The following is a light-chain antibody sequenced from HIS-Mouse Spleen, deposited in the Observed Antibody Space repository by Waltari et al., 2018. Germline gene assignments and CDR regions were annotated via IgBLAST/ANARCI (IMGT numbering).Light chain of an antibody. V-gene: IGKV1-39*01. CDR2: AAS. CDR3: QQSYSTPPYT. J-gene: IGKJ2*01. Sequence: DIQMTQSPSSLSASVGDRVTITCRASQSNSSYLNWYQQKPGKAPKPLIYAASSLQSGVPSRFSGSGSGTDYTLTISSLQPEDFATYYCQQSYSTPPYTFGQGTKLEIK. CDR1: QSNSSY.